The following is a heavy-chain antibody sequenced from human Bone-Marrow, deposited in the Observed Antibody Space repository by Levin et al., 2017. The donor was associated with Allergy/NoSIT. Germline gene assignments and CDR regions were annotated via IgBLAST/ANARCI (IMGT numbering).Heavy chain of an antibody. CDR1: GFTFSSYW. J-gene: IGHJ3*02. CDR3: ARGNSHAFDM. D-gene: IGHD2-21*01. V-gene: IGHV3-74*01. Sequence: GGSLRLSCAASGFTFSSYWMHWVRRAPGKGLVWVSRINSDGTSTSYADSVKGRFTISRDSAKNTLYLQVNSLRAEDTAVYYCARGNSHAFDMWGQGTLVTVSS. CDR2: INSDGTST.